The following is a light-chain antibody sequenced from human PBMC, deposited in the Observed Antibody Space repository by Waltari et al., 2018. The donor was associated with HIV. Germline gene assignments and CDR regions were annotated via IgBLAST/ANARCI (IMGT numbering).Light chain of an antibody. CDR2: EVS. Sequence: QSALTQPPPASGSPGQSVTISCPGTNNDVGGYNYVSWYQQHPGKAPKLMIYEVSKRPSGVPDRFSGSKSGNTASLTVSGLQAEDEADYYCSSYAGRNNFVVFGGGTKLTVL. V-gene: IGLV2-8*01. CDR1: NNDVGGYNY. CDR3: SSYAGRNNFVV. J-gene: IGLJ2*01.